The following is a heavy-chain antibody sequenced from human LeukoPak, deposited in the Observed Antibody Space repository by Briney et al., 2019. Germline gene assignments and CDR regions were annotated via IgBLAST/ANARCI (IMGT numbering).Heavy chain of an antibody. V-gene: IGHV3-33*07. Sequence: QPGGSLRLSCIPSGFTFNSYAMFWVRQAPGEGLEWVSLIWYDGSNKYYADSVMGRFTVSRDNSKNTLYLQMNSLRAEDTAVYYCARARGWQPNYYYYYMDVWGTGTTVTVSS. CDR1: GFTFNSYA. CDR3: ARARGWQPNYYYYYMDV. D-gene: IGHD2-15*01. J-gene: IGHJ6*03. CDR2: IWYDGSNK.